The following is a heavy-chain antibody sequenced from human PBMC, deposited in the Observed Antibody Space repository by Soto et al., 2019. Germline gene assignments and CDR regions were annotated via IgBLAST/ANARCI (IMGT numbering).Heavy chain of an antibody. CDR3: AKQQGSGTPYYYSSGYFPELDY. V-gene: IGHV3-23*01. J-gene: IGHJ4*02. CDR2: TSDSGRTT. Sequence: GALRLSCAASGFTFSSYAMTWVRQAPGKELAWVSTTSDSGRTTYYADSVKGRFTISRDNSQNTLFLQMSSLRAEDTAVYYCAKQQGSGTPYYYSSGYFPELDYWGQGTLVTVSS. CDR1: GFTFSSYA. D-gene: IGHD3-22*01.